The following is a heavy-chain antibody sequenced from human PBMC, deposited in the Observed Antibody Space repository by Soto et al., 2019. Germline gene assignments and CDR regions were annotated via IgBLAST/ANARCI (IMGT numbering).Heavy chain of an antibody. CDR2: IYYSGST. CDR1: GGSTSSYY. Sequence: SETLSLTCTVSGGSTSSYYWSWGRQPPGKGLEWIGCIYYSGSTNYNPSLKSRVAISLDTSKNQFSLKLSSVTAADTAVYHCARDLTRGACFDSWGLGTLVTVSS. V-gene: IGHV4-59*01. J-gene: IGHJ5*01. D-gene: IGHD7-27*01. CDR3: ARDLTRGACFDS.